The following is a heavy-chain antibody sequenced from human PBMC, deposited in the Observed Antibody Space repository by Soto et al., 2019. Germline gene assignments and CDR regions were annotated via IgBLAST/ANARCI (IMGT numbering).Heavy chain of an antibody. CDR1: GGSISSGDHY. J-gene: IGHJ4*02. CDR3: ATYYDSSGPSFDY. Sequence: SETLSLTCTVSGGSISSGDHYWSWVRQPPGKGLEWIAYIYYRGTTYYNPSLKSRVTMSVDTSKNQFSLSLNSVTAADTAVYYCATYYDSSGPSFDYWGQGTLVTVSS. D-gene: IGHD3-22*01. V-gene: IGHV4-30-4*01. CDR2: IYYRGTT.